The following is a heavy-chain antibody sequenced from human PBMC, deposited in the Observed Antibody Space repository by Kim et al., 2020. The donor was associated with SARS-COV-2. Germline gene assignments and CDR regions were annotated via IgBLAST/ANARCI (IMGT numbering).Heavy chain of an antibody. V-gene: IGHV3-30*07. Sequence: KGRFAISRDNSKNTLYLQMNSLRAEDTAVYYCARGMSNSALYYYYYGMDVWGQGTTVTVSS. J-gene: IGHJ6*02. CDR3: ARGMSNSALYYYYYGMDV. D-gene: IGHD4-4*01.